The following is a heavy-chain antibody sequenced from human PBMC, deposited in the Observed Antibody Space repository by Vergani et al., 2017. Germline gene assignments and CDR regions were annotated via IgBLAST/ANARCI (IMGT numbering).Heavy chain of an antibody. V-gene: IGHV1-69*01. CDR3: ATAESIAVAGNFDY. CDR2: IIPIFGTA. J-gene: IGHJ4*02. Sequence: QVQLVQSGAEVKKPGSSVNVSCKASGGPFSSYAISWVRQAPGQGLEWMGGIIPIFGTANYAQKFQGRVTITAVESTITAYMELSSLRSEDTAVYYCATAESIAVAGNFDYWGQGTLVTVSS. CDR1: GGPFSSYA. D-gene: IGHD6-19*01.